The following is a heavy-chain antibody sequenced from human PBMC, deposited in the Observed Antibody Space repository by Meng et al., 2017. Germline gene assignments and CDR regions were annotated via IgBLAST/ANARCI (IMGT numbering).Heavy chain of an antibody. CDR2: ISYDGSNK. J-gene: IGHJ1*01. Sequence: GESLKISCAASGFTFSSYAMHWVRQAPGKGLEWVAVISYDGSNKYYADSVKGRFTISRDNSKNTLYLQMNSLRAEDTAVYYCARERITMIVGGENFQHWGQGTLVTVSS. CDR1: GFTFSSYA. CDR3: ARERITMIVGGENFQH. V-gene: IGHV3-30*16. D-gene: IGHD3-22*01.